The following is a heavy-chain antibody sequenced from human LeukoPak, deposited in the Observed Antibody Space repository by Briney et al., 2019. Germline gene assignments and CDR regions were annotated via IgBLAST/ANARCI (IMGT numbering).Heavy chain of an antibody. J-gene: IGHJ5*02. CDR2: IYYSGST. V-gene: IGHV4-59*01. CDR3: AREGTDGYNSYLST. CDR1: GGSISTYF. Sequence: SETLSFTCTVSGGSISTYFWSWIRQPPGKGLEWIGYIYYSGSTNYNPSVKSRVTISVDTSKNQFSLKLSSVTAADTAVYYCAREGTDGYNSYLSTWGQGTLVTVSS. D-gene: IGHD5-24*01.